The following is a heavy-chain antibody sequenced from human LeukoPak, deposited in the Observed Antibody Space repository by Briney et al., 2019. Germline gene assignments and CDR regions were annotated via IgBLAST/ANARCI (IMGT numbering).Heavy chain of an antibody. CDR3: AKDGIAAAATPTTFDY. V-gene: IGHV3-21*01. D-gene: IGHD6-13*01. Sequence: GGSLRLSCAASGFTFSSYSMNWVRQAPGKGLEWVSSISSSSSYIYYADSVKGRFTISRDNAKNSLYLQMNSLRAEDTAVYYCAKDGIAAAATPTTFDYWGQGTLVTVSS. CDR2: ISSSSSYI. CDR1: GFTFSSYS. J-gene: IGHJ4*02.